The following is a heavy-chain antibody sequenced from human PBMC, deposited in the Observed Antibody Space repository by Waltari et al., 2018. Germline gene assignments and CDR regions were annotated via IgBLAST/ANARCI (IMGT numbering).Heavy chain of an antibody. CDR3: ARGDGSSGLDY. CDR2: ISSSTSYI. CDR1: GFTFSHYR. D-gene: IGHD6-19*01. V-gene: IGHV3-21*01. J-gene: IGHJ4*02. Sequence: EVQLVESGGGLVKPGGSLRLSCAASGFTFSHYRMNWVRQAPGKGLEWVSFISSSTSYINYADSVRGRFTISRDNARNSLYLQMNSLRADDTAVYYCARGDGSSGLDYWGQGILVTVSS.